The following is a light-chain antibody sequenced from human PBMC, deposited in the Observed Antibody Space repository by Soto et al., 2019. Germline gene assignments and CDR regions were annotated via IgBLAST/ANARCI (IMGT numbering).Light chain of an antibody. Sequence: QAVVTQDPSLTVSPGETVTLTCGSTTGSVTSGHYPYWFQQKPGQAPRTLIYDTTNKHSWTPARFSGSLLGGRAALPLAGAQPEDGADYYCFLPFSGARVFAGGTTLTVL. CDR1: TGSVTSGHY. CDR3: FLPFSGARV. CDR2: DTT. V-gene: IGLV7-46*01. J-gene: IGLJ2*01.